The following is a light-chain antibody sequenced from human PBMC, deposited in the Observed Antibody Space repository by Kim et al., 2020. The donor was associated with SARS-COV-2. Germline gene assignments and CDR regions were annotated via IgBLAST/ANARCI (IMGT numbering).Light chain of an antibody. V-gene: IGLV2-14*03. CDR1: GREVGGYNY. J-gene: IGLJ3*02. CDR3: SSYTSSSTWV. CDR2: DVS. Sequence: GQSVAISGTGTGREVGGYNYVSWYQQHPGKAPKLMIYDVSKRPSGVSNRFSGSKSGNTASLTISGLQAEDEADYYCSSYTSSSTWVFGGGTQLTVL.